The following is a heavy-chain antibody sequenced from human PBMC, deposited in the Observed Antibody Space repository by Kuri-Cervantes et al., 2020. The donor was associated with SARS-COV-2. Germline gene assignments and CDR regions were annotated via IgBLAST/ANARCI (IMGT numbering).Heavy chain of an antibody. J-gene: IGHJ4*02. CDR1: GYTFTGYY. CDR2: INPNSGRT. CDR3: ARGRRVYSSSWFLFDY. Sequence: ASVKVSGKASGYTFTGYYMHWVRQAPGQGLEWMGWINPNSGRTNYAQKFQGRVTMTRDTSISTAYMELSRLRSDDTAVYYCARGRRVYSSSWFLFDYWGQGTLVTVSS. D-gene: IGHD6-13*01. V-gene: IGHV1-2*02.